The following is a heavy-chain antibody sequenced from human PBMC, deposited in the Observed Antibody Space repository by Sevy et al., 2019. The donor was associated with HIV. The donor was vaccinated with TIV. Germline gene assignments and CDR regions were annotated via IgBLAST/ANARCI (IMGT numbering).Heavy chain of an antibody. V-gene: IGHV4-34*01. CDR3: ARGGPLVIEPGVIDNSLDI. CDR1: GGSFSGYY. Sequence: SETLSLTFAVYGGSFSGYYWSWIRQPPGKGLEWIGEINHSGSTNYNPSLKSRITISIDTSRNHFSLKLSSVTAADTAVYYCARGGPLVIEPGVIDNSLDIWGQGTMVTVSS. J-gene: IGHJ3*02. D-gene: IGHD2-2*01. CDR2: INHSGST.